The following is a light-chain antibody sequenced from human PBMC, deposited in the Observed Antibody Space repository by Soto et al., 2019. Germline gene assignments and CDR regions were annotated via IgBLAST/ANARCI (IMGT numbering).Light chain of an antibody. V-gene: IGLV1-40*01. CDR3: QSYDIGLRYVV. CDR2: ADI. Sequence: QPVLTQPPSVSGAPGQRVTISCTGSSSNLGAGYDVHWYQHLPGTAPKLLIYADINRPSGVPDRFSGSKSGTSASLAITGLQAEDEADYYCQSYDIGLRYVVFGAGTKLTVL. CDR1: SSNLGAGYD. J-gene: IGLJ2*01.